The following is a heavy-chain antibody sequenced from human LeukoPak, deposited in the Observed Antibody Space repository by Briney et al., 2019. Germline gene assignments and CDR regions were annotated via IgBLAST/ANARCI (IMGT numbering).Heavy chain of an antibody. CDR1: GGSINSSKYY. V-gene: IGHV4-39*01. CDR2: IYYSGST. J-gene: IGHJ4*02. D-gene: IGHD2-15*01. CDR3: ARHSYCSGGSCYEAYFDY. Sequence: SETLSLTCTVSGGSINSSKYYWGWIHQPPGKGLEGIGSIYYSGSTYYNPSLKSRVTISVDTSKNQFSLKLSSVTAADTAVYYCARHSYCSGGSCYEAYFDYWGQGTLVTVSS.